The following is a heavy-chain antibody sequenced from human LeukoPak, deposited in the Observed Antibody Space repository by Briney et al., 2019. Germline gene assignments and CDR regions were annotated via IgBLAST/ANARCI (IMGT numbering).Heavy chain of an antibody. CDR2: INHSGST. CDR1: GGSFSGYY. CDR3: ARERRGLRYGGNSYAFDI. V-gene: IGHV4-34*01. Sequence: PSETLSLTCAVYGGSFSGYYWSWIRQPPGKGLEGIGEINHSGSTNYNPSLKSRVTISVDTSKNQFSLKLSSVTAADTAVYYCARERRGLRYGGNSYAFDIWGQGTMVTVSS. J-gene: IGHJ3*02. D-gene: IGHD4-23*01.